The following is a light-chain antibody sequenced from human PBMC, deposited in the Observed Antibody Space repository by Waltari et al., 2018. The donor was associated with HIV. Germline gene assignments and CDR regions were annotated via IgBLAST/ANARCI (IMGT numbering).Light chain of an antibody. CDR2: ADN. V-gene: IGLV6-57*03. J-gene: IGLJ3*02. Sequence: NFMLTQPHSVSESPGKTVTISCTRSSGSIASNYAQWYQQRPGSAPTTVIYADNQSSSGVPDRFSGSIDSSSNSASLTISGLKTEDEADYYCQSYDSSYWVFGGGTKLAVL. CDR3: QSYDSSYWV. CDR1: SGSIASNY.